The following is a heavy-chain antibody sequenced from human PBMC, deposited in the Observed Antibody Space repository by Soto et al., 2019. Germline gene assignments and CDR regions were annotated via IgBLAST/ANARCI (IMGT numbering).Heavy chain of an antibody. V-gene: IGHV3-30*18. Sequence: QVQLVESGGGVVQPGRSLRLSCAASGFTFSSYGMHWVRQAPGKGLEWVAVISYDGSNKYYADSVKGRFTISRDNSKNTLYLKMNSLRAEDTAVYYCAKEAQYYYDSSGGHDAFDIWGQGTMVTVSS. J-gene: IGHJ3*02. CDR1: GFTFSSYG. D-gene: IGHD3-22*01. CDR3: AKEAQYYYDSSGGHDAFDI. CDR2: ISYDGSNK.